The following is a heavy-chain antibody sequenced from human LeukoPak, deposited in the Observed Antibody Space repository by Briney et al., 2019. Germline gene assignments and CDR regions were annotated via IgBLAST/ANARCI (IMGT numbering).Heavy chain of an antibody. CDR3: ARRPAGYCSSTSCYPPQYYYGMDV. Sequence: APVKVSCKASGYTLTSYGISWVRQAPGQGLEWMGWISAYNGNTNYAQKLQGRVTMTTDTSTSTAYMELRSLRSDDTAVYYCARRPAGYCSSTSCYPPQYYYGMDVWGQGTTVTVSS. CDR1: GYTLTSYG. D-gene: IGHD2-2*01. J-gene: IGHJ6*02. V-gene: IGHV1-18*01. CDR2: ISAYNGNT.